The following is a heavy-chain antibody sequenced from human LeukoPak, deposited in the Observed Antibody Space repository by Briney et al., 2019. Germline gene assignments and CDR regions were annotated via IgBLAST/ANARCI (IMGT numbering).Heavy chain of an antibody. Sequence: ASVKVSCKASGYTFTSYDINWVRQATGQGLEWMGRMNPNSGNTGYAQKFQGRVTITRNTSISTAYMELSSLRSEDTAVYYCAAPGGELLKGDDAFDIWGQGTMVTVSS. CDR1: GYTFTSYD. J-gene: IGHJ3*02. CDR3: AAPGGELLKGDDAFDI. D-gene: IGHD3-10*01. V-gene: IGHV1-8*03. CDR2: MNPNSGNT.